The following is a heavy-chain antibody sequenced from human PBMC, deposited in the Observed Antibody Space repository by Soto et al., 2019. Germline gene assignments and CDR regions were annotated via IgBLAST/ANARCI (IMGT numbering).Heavy chain of an antibody. D-gene: IGHD2-15*01. V-gene: IGHV3-74*03. J-gene: IGHJ4*02. CDR2: INIDGGRT. Sequence: EVQLVESGGGLVQPGGSLRLSCVASGFTLSNNWMHWVRQAPGEGLVWVSRINIDGGRTTYADAVKGRFTISRDHAKNTLDLQMDSLRVEDTALYYCARDFAGRDDYWGEGTLVTVSS. CDR3: ARDFAGRDDY. CDR1: GFTLSNNW.